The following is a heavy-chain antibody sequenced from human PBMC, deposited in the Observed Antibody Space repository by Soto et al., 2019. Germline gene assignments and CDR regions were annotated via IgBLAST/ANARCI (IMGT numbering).Heavy chain of an antibody. V-gene: IGHV3-15*05. CDR1: GFTFSNAW. J-gene: IGHJ6*02. CDR3: TTGAHEGYCGSGLCNLVFVEEGGPYYYYGMDV. Sequence: SLRLSCAASGFTFSNAWMSWVRQAPGKGLEWVGRIKSEPEGETKDYAAPVEGRFTISRDDSRNTLYLQMNSLKTEDTAVYYCTTGAHEGYCGSGLCNLVFVEEGGPYYYYGMDVWGQGTTVTVSS. CDR2: IKSEPEGETK. D-gene: IGHD2-2*01.